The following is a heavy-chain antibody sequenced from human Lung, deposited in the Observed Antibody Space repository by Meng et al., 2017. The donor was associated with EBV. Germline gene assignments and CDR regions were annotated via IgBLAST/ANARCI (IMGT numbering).Heavy chain of an antibody. J-gene: IGHJ4*02. Sequence: RHAWGCGLVQASESLALNCGGSGRSFSSSYWRWIRQPPGKGLGWIGQINYSGITSYNPSLKSRVTISVDTSKNQFSLSLNSVTAADTAVYYCARDSDSAYSLGYWGQGTLVTVSS. CDR3: ARDSDSAYSLGY. CDR1: GRSFSSSY. V-gene: IGHV4-34*01. CDR2: INYSGIT. D-gene: IGHD2-21*01.